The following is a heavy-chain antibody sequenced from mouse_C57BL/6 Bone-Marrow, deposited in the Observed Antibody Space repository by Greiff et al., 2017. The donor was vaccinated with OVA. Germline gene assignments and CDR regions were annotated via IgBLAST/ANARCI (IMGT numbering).Heavy chain of an antibody. Sequence: QVQLQQPGAELVKPGASVKLSCKASGYTFTSYWMHWVKQRPGQGLEWIGMIHPNSGSTNYNEKFKSKATLTVDKSSSTAYMQLSSLTSEDSAVYYCAREDLYYYGSGAYGGQGTLVTVSA. D-gene: IGHD1-1*01. CDR2: IHPNSGST. CDR1: GYTFTSYW. J-gene: IGHJ3*01. V-gene: IGHV1-64*01. CDR3: AREDLYYYGSGAY.